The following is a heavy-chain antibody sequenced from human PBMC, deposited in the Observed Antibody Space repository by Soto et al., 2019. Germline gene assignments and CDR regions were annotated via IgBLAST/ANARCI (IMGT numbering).Heavy chain of an antibody. CDR2: INPSGGST. D-gene: IGHD6-13*01. V-gene: IGHV1-46*03. J-gene: IGHJ5*02. Sequence: GASVKVSCKASGYTFTSYYMHWVRQAPGQGLEWMGIINPSGGSTSYAQKFQGRVTMTRDTSTSTVYMELSSLRSEDTAVYYCASSHHMAAASNWFDPWGQGTLVTVSS. CDR1: GYTFTSYY. CDR3: ASSHHMAAASNWFDP.